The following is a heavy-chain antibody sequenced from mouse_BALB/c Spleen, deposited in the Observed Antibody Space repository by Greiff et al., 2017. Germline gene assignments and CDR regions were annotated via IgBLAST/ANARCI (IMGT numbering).Heavy chain of an antibody. CDR2: INPSSGYT. J-gene: IGHJ3*01. V-gene: IGHV1-4*02. D-gene: IGHD1-1*01. CDR1: GYTFTSYT. CDR3: ASRIYYGSSPWFAY. Sequence: QVQLKESAAELARPGASVKMSCKASGYTFTSYTMHWVKQRPGQGLEWIGYINPSSGYTEYNQKFKDKTTLTADKSSSTAYMQLSSLTSEDSAVYYCASRIYYGSSPWFAYWGQGTLVTVSA.